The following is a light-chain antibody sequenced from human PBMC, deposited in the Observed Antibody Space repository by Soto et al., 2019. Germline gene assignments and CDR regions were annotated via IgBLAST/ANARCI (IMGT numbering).Light chain of an antibody. CDR1: QDITSF. J-gene: IGKJ4*01. V-gene: IGKV1-9*01. Sequence: DLQLTQSPSFLSASEGDRVTFTCRASQDITSFLAWYQQKPGKAPKLLIYAASTLQSGVPSRFSGSGFGTEFTLTINSLQPEDFATYYCQQLSGYPLTFGGGTTVEI. CDR2: AAS. CDR3: QQLSGYPLT.